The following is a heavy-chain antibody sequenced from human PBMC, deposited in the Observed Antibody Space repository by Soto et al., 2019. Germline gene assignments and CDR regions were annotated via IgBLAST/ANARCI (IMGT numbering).Heavy chain of an antibody. Sequence: QVQLVQSGAAVKKPGSSVKVSCKASGGTFSSYTISWVRQAPGQGLEWMGRIIPILGIANYAQKFQGRVTITADKSTSTAYMELSSLRSEDTAVYYCARVNYYDSSGYVYYYGMDVWGQGTTVTVSS. CDR1: GGTFSSYT. J-gene: IGHJ6*02. CDR2: IIPILGIA. V-gene: IGHV1-69*02. D-gene: IGHD3-22*01. CDR3: ARVNYYDSSGYVYYYGMDV.